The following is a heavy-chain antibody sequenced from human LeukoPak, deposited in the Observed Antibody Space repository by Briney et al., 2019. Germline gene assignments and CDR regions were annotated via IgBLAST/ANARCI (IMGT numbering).Heavy chain of an antibody. Sequence: GGSLRLSCAASGFTFSDYTMNWVRQAPGRGLEWLASISISSSVIYYADSVKGRFTISRDNAKNSLYLQMNSLRAEDTAVYYCARDLTYYYDSSGPRAKGWFDPWGQGTLVTVSS. V-gene: IGHV3-21*01. CDR2: ISISSSVI. CDR1: GFTFSDYT. D-gene: IGHD3-22*01. J-gene: IGHJ5*02. CDR3: ARDLTYYYDSSGPRAKGWFDP.